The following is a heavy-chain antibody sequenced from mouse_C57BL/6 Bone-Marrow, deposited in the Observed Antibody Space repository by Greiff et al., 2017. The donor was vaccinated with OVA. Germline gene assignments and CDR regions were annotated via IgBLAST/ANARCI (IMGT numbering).Heavy chain of an antibody. V-gene: IGHV1-72*01. J-gene: IGHJ4*01. CDR3: ARRTLLWLRRRYDAMDY. Sequence: QVQLQQPGAELVKPGASVKLSCKASGYTFTSYWMHWVKQRPGRGLEWIGRIDPNSGGTKYNEKFKSKATLTVDKPSSTAYMQLSSLPSEDSAVYYCARRTLLWLRRRYDAMDYWGQGTSVTVSS. CDR1: GYTFTSYW. D-gene: IGHD2-2*01. CDR2: IDPNSGGT.